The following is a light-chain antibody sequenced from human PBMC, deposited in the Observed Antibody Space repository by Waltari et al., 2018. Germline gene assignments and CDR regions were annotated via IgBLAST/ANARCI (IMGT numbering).Light chain of an antibody. V-gene: IGKV1-39*01. CDR3: HQAATSPLT. CDR1: QTISRY. Sequence: DVQMTQSPSSLSASVGDTVTITCRASQTISRYLNWYQQQPGKAPKLLIYAATTLQSEVPSRFTGSGSGTDFTLTISRLEPEDFAVYYCHQAATSPLTFGGGTKVEIK. CDR2: AAT. J-gene: IGKJ4*01.